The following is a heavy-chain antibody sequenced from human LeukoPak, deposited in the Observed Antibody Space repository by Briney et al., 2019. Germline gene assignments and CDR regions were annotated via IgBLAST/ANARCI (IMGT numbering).Heavy chain of an antibody. Sequence: SETLSLTCTASGGSISSYYRSWIRQPAGKGLEWIGRIYTSGSTNYNPSLKSRVTMSLDTSKNQFSLKLSSVTAADTAVYYCASSLYCSGAGCYLRNWFDPWGQGTLVTVSS. CDR1: GGSISSYY. CDR3: ASSLYCSGAGCYLRNWFDP. CDR2: IYTSGST. D-gene: IGHD2-15*01. V-gene: IGHV4-4*07. J-gene: IGHJ5*02.